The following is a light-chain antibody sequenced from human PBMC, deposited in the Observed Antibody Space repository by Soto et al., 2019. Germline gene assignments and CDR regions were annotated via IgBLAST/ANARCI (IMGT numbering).Light chain of an antibody. CDR2: AAS. CDR1: QSVSDR. J-gene: IGKJ1*01. V-gene: IGKV3-15*01. Sequence: EIVMTQSPDTLSVSPGERATLSCRASQSVSDRVVWYQQKSGQAPSLLIYAASTRAAGVPARLSGSGSGTEFTLTISSLQSEDFAVYFCQQYADWPKTFGQGTKVDI. CDR3: QQYADWPKT.